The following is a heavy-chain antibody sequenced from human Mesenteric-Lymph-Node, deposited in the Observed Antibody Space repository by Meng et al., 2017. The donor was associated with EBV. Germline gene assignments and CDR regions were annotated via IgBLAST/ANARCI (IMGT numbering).Heavy chain of an antibody. CDR3: ARGGLSIDY. D-gene: IGHD3-16*01. Sequence: VHVLESGAEMREPGASLKVSCGTSGYTFTSYGINWVRQAPGQGLEWMGWISVDSGNTNYAQKVRDRVTMTTDFSTNTAYMELRSLTSDDTAVYYCARGGLSIDYWGLGTLVTVSS. CDR1: GYTFTSYG. J-gene: IGHJ4*02. CDR2: ISVDSGNT. V-gene: IGHV1-18*01.